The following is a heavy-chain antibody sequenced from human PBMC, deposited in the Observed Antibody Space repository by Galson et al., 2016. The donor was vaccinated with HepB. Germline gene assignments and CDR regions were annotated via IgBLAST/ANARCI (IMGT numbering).Heavy chain of an antibody. D-gene: IGHD3-22*01. CDR2: ISCDGSNK. V-gene: IGHV3-30*18. Sequence: WVAVISCDGSNKYYADSVKGRFTISRDNSKNTLYLQMNSLKTEDTAVYYCAKDDAPVRYYYDTSGYYYWGQGTLVTVSS. CDR3: AKDDAPVRYYYDTSGYYY. J-gene: IGHJ4*02.